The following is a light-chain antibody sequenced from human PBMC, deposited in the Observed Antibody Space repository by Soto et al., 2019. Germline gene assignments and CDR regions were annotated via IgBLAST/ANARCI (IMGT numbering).Light chain of an antibody. J-gene: IGLJ2*01. V-gene: IGLV1-44*01. CDR1: GSSIGTNT. Sequence: QSVLTQPPSASGTPGQRVSISCSGSGSSIGTNTVNWYRQLPGTAPKLLIYANNQRPSVVPDRFSGSKSGTSASLAISGLQSEDEAEYYCAAWDGSLNNVLFGGGTKLTVL. CDR3: AAWDGSLNNVL. CDR2: ANN.